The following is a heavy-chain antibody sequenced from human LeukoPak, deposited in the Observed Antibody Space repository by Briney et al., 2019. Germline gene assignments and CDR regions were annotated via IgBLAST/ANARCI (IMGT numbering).Heavy chain of an antibody. CDR2: INPSGGST. J-gene: IGHJ6*03. CDR1: GYTFTSYY. CDR3: ARARDYYDSSGYYYYYMDV. Sequence: VASVKVSCKASGYTFTSYYMHWVRQAPGQGLEWMGIINPSGGSTSYAQKFQGRVTMTRDTSTSTVYMELSSLRSEDTAVYYCARARDYYDSSGYYYYYMDVWGKGTTVTISS. V-gene: IGHV1-46*01. D-gene: IGHD3-22*01.